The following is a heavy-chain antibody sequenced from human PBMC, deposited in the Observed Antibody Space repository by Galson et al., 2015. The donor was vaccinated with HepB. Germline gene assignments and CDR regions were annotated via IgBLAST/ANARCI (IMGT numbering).Heavy chain of an antibody. CDR2: TSGSGGST. J-gene: IGHJ4*02. V-gene: IGHV3-23*01. CDR1: GFTFSSYA. D-gene: IGHD2-2*01. CDR3: AKDVIVVVPVALDC. Sequence: SLRLSCAASGFTFSSYAMSWVRQAPGKGLEWVSATSGSGGSTYYADSVKGRFTISRDNSKNTLYLQMNSQRAEDTAVYYCAKDVIVVVPVALDCWGQGTLVTVSS.